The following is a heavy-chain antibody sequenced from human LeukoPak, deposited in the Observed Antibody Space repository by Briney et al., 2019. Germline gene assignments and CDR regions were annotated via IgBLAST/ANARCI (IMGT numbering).Heavy chain of an antibody. J-gene: IGHJ4*02. CDR2: IWYDGSNK. CDR3: AKDEGYYDSSGYYIDY. Sequence: GGSLRLSCAASGFTFSSYGMHWVRQAPGKGLEWVAVIWYDGSNKYYADSVKGRFTISRDNSKNTLYLQMNSLRAEDTAVYYCAKDEGYYDSSGYYIDYWGQGTLVTVSS. D-gene: IGHD3-22*01. V-gene: IGHV3-30*02. CDR1: GFTFSSYG.